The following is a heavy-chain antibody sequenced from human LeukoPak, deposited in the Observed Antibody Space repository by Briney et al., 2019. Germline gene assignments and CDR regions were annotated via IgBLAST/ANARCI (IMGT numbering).Heavy chain of an antibody. CDR2: ISYSGTP. Sequence: SQTLSLTCNVSGASINTADYYWTWIRQPPGEGLEWIGYISYSGTPYYNPSLNSRVTISLDTSKNQFSLKLNSVTAADTAMYYCARDRYGDFEDYWGHGTLVTVSS. CDR1: GASINTADYY. D-gene: IGHD4-17*01. J-gene: IGHJ4*01. CDR3: ARDRYGDFEDY. V-gene: IGHV4-30-4*08.